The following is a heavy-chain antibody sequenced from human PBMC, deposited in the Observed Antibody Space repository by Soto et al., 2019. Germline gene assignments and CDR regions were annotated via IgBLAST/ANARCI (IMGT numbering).Heavy chain of an antibody. V-gene: IGHV1-58*01. CDR1: GFTFTSSA. CDR2: IVVGSGNT. D-gene: IGHD3-10*01. Sequence: GASVKVSCKASGFTFTSSAVQWVRQARGQRLEWIGWIVVGSGNTNYAQKFQERVTITRDMSTSTAYMELSSLRSEDTAVYYCAAALSPQGNYYYYGMDVWGQGTTVTVSS. J-gene: IGHJ6*02. CDR3: AAALSPQGNYYYYGMDV.